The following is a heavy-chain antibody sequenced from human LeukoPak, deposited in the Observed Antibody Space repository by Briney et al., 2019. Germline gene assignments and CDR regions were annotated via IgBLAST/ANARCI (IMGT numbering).Heavy chain of an antibody. Sequence: GGSLRLSCTASGFTFGDYAMSWVRQAPGKGLEWVGFIRSKTYGGTTEYAASVKGRFTISRDDSKSIAYLQMNSLKTEDTAVYYCTTDVFWGANVYYYYMDVWGKGTTVTVSS. D-gene: IGHD1-26*01. CDR1: GFTFGDYA. CDR3: TTDVFWGANVYYYYMDV. V-gene: IGHV3-49*04. CDR2: IRSKTYGGTT. J-gene: IGHJ6*03.